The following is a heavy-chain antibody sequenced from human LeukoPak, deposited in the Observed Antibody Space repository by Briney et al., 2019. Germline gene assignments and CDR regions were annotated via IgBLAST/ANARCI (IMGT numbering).Heavy chain of an antibody. Sequence: GGSLRLSCAASGFTFSSYGMHWVHQAPGKGLEWVAVISYDGSNKYYADSVKGRFTISRDNSKNTLYLQMNSLRAEDTAVYYCAKEKWGSRPFFDYWGQGTLVTVSS. CDR3: AKEKWGSRPFFDY. CDR2: ISYDGSNK. D-gene: IGHD7-27*01. CDR1: GFTFSSYG. J-gene: IGHJ4*02. V-gene: IGHV3-30*18.